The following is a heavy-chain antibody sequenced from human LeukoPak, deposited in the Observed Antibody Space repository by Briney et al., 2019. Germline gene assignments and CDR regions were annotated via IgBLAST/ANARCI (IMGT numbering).Heavy chain of an antibody. Sequence: ASVKVSCKASGYTFTSYDINWVRQATGQGLEWMGWMNPNSGNTGYAQKFQGRVTMTRNTSISTAYMELSSLRPEDTAVYYCARGKVGGSGSYYNEYNWFDPWGQGTLVTVSS. V-gene: IGHV1-8*01. J-gene: IGHJ5*02. CDR2: MNPNSGNT. CDR3: ARGKVGGSGSYYNEYNWFDP. CDR1: GYTFTSYD. D-gene: IGHD3-10*01.